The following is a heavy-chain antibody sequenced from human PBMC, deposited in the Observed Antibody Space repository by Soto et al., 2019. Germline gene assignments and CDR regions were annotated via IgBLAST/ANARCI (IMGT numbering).Heavy chain of an antibody. CDR2: IIPILGIA. Sequence: QVQLVQSGAEVKKPGSSVKVSCKASGGTFSSYTISWVRQAPGQGLEWMGRIIPILGIANYAQKFQGRVTITADKSPSTAYMELSSLRSEDTAVYYCARGYCTNGVCYTGGEDAFDIWGQGTMVTVSS. CDR3: ARGYCTNGVCYTGGEDAFDI. D-gene: IGHD2-8*01. J-gene: IGHJ3*02. V-gene: IGHV1-69*02. CDR1: GGTFSSYT.